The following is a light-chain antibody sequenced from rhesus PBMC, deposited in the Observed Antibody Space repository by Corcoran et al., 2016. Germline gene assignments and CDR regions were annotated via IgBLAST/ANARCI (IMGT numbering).Light chain of an antibody. Sequence: DIVMTQTPLSLPVTPGEPASISCRSSQSLLHRGGKTYLYCYRQKPGQSPQLLIYEVSNRASGVPDRFSGCGSGTDFTLTISRVEAEDVGVYYCMQGIQLPFTFGPGTKLDIK. CDR1: QSLLHRGGKTY. CDR2: EVS. CDR3: MQGIQLPFT. J-gene: IGKJ3*01. V-gene: IGKV2-104*02.